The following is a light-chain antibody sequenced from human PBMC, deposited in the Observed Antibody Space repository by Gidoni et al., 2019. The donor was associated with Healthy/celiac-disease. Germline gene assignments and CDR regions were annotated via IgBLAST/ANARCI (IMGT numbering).Light chain of an antibody. V-gene: IGKV3-20*01. Sequence: EIVLTQSPGTLSLSPGERATLSCRASQSVSSSYLAWYQHKPGQAPRLLIYGASSRATGIPDRFSGRGSGTDFTLSISRMEPEDVAVYYCQQYGSTPRYTFGQGTKLEIK. CDR2: GAS. CDR1: QSVSSSY. J-gene: IGKJ2*01. CDR3: QQYGSTPRYT.